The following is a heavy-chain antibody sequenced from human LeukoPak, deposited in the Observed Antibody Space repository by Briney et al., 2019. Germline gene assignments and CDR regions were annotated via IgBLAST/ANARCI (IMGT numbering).Heavy chain of an antibody. D-gene: IGHD3-22*01. J-gene: IGHJ4*02. CDR3: ATTNDGGGYQWGDFFDF. CDR1: GGTSNSHA. CDR2: IIPNLGTT. V-gene: IGHV1-69*04. Sequence: SVTVSFKAXGGTSNSHAISWVRQAPGQGLEWMGRIIPNLGTTNRAQNFQDRVTLTADKSTNTAYMELTSLTSDDTAVYYCATTNDGGGYQWGDFFDFWGQGTLVTVSS.